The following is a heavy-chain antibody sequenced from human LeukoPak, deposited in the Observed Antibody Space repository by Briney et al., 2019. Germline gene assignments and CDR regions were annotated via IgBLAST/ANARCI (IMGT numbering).Heavy chain of an antibody. CDR2: ISSSSSYI. CDR3: ASGDSSGWYLDY. J-gene: IGHJ4*02. D-gene: IGHD6-19*01. CDR1: GFTFSSYS. Sequence: GGSLRLSCAASGFTFSSYSMNWVRQAPGKGLEWVSSISSSSSYIYYADSVKGRFTISRDNAKNSLCLQMNSLRAEDTAVYYCASGDSSGWYLDYWGQGTLVTVSS. V-gene: IGHV3-21*01.